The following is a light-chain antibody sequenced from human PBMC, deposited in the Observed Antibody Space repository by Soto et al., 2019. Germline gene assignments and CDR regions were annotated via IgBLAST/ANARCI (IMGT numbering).Light chain of an antibody. CDR3: SLYAGTNSVV. CDR1: SSDIGAYKF. CDR2: EVS. V-gene: IGLV2-8*01. Sequence: QSALTQPPSASESPGQSVAISCTGTSSDIGAYKFVSWYQQHPGKAPKLIIYEVSIRPSGVPDRFSGSKSGNTASLTVSGLLAEDEADYYCSLYAGTNSVVFGGGTKLTVL. J-gene: IGLJ2*01.